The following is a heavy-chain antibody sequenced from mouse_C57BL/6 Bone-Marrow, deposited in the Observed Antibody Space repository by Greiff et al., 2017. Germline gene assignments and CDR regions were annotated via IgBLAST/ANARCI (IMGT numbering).Heavy chain of an antibody. V-gene: IGHV1-82*01. J-gene: IGHJ2*01. Sequence: LVESGPELMKPGASVKLSCKASGYAFSRSWMNWVKQRPGQGLEWIGRIYPGDGDTNYNGKFKGKATLTADKSSSTAYMQLSSLTSEDSAVYFCASGDCAYWGQGTTLTVSS. CDR1: GYAFSRSW. CDR2: IYPGDGDT. CDR3: ASGDCAY.